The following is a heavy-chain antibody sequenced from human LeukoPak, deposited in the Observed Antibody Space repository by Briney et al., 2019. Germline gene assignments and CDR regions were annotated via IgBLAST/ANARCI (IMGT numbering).Heavy chain of an antibody. Sequence: GGSLRLSCTASGFTFSTYALIWVRQAPGKGLEWVSAISVTDGSTFYADSVRGRLTISRDNSKNTLYLQMSSLRAEDTAVYYCARASSGSYRLDYWGQGTLVTVSS. CDR1: GFTFSTYA. CDR3: ARASSGSYRLDY. V-gene: IGHV3-23*01. CDR2: ISVTDGST. J-gene: IGHJ4*02. D-gene: IGHD1-26*01.